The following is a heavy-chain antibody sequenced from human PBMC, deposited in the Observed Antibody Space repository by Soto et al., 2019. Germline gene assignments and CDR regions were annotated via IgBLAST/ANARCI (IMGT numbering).Heavy chain of an antibody. CDR1: GFTVSSNY. D-gene: IGHD1-26*01. Sequence: PGGSLRLSCAASGFTVSSNYMTWVRQAPGKGLEWVSIIHRDGSTYYANSVKGTFTISRDDFKNTLNLQMNGLRVEDTAVYYCARVLRSGNTGYAFDVWGQGTKVTVS. V-gene: IGHV3-66*01. CDR3: ARVLRSGNTGYAFDV. CDR2: IHRDGST. J-gene: IGHJ3*01.